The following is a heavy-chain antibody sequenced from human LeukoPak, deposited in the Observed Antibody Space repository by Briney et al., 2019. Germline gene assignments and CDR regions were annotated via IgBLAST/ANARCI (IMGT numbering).Heavy chain of an antibody. V-gene: IGHV1-2*02. Sequence: ASVKVSCKASGYTFTGSYMHWVRQAPGQGLEWVGWINLNDGGTNHAQKFQGRVTMTSDTSISTAYMELSSLRFDDTALYYCARTAGGSGRWGDNWSDPWGQGTLVTVSS. CDR3: ARTAGGSGRWGDNWSDP. CDR1: GYTFTGSY. D-gene: IGHD3-10*01. CDR2: INLNDGGT. J-gene: IGHJ5*02.